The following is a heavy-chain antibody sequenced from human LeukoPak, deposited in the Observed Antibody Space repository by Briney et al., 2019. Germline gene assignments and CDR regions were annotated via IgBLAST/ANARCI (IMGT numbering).Heavy chain of an antibody. V-gene: IGHV7-4-1*02. CDR1: GYTFTSYA. Sequence: ASVTVSCTASGYTFTSYAMNWVRQAPGQGLEWMGWINTNTGNPTYAQGFTGRFVFSLDTSVSTAYLQVSSLKAEDTAVYYCARDSSYYCSSTSCYTGWFDPWGQGTLVTVSS. J-gene: IGHJ5*02. D-gene: IGHD2-2*02. CDR3: ARDSSYYCSSTSCYTGWFDP. CDR2: INTNTGNP.